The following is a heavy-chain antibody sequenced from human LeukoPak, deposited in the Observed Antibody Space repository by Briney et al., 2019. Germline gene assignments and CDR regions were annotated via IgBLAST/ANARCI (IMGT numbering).Heavy chain of an antibody. J-gene: IGHJ4*02. CDR1: GFTFSSYA. CDR2: ISGSGGST. D-gene: IGHD3-3*01. CDR3: AKAPSPVLRFLEWLNGIDY. Sequence: TGGSLRLSCAASGFTFSSYAMSWVRQAPGKGLEWVSSISGSGGSTYYADSVKGRFTISRDNPKNTLYLQMNSLRAEDTAVYYCAKAPSPVLRFLEWLNGIDYWGQGTLVTVSS. V-gene: IGHV3-23*01.